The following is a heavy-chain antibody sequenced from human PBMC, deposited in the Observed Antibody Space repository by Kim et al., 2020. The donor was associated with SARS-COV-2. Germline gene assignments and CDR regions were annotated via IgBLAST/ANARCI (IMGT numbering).Heavy chain of an antibody. CDR1: GFTFNDYY. V-gene: IGHV3-11*05. CDR3: ARVGYDYVWGSYRDYYYYYGMDV. Sequence: GGSLRLSCAASGFTFNDYYMSWIRQAPGKGLEWVSYISSSSSYTNYADSVKGRFTISRDNAKNSLYLQMNSLRAEDTAVYYCARVGYDYVWGSYRDYYYYYGMDVWGQGTTVTVSS. D-gene: IGHD3-16*02. J-gene: IGHJ6*02. CDR2: ISSSSSYT.